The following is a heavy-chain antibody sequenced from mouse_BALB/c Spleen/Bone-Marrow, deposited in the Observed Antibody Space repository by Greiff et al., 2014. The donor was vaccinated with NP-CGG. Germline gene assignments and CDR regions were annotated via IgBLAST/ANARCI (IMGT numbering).Heavy chain of an antibody. D-gene: IGHD2-13*01. CDR1: GYSITGGSS. CDR3: ARRGGLQYCSFDV. Sequence: EVQLEESGPELVKPSQSISLTCNVTGYSITGGSSWYWIRQFRGNKLGWVGFIHYSGGTNYNPSLKGRISITGDKSKNQFFLQLNSVTTYDTSTYYCARRGGLQYCSFDVWGAGTTVTVSS. J-gene: IGHJ1*01. V-gene: IGHV3-1*02. CDR2: IHYSGGT.